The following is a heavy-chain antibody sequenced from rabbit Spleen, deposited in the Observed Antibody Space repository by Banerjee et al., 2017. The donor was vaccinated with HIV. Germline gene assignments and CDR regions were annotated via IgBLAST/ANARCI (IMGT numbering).Heavy chain of an antibody. CDR3: ARDVYAGGAGYGNAPNL. V-gene: IGHV1S45*01. Sequence: QEQLEESGGGLVKPEGSLTLTCKASGFSFSDRDVMCWVRQAPGKGLEWIACINTATGKAVYASWAKGRFTISKTSSTTVTLQMTSLTAADTATYFCARDVYAGGAGYGNAPNLWGPGTLVTVS. D-gene: IGHD6-1*01. CDR1: GFSFSDRDV. J-gene: IGHJ4*01. CDR2: INTATGKA.